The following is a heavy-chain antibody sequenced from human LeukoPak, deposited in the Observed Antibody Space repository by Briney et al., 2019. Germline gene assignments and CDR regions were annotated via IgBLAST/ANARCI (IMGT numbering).Heavy chain of an antibody. Sequence: GGSLRLSCAASGFTFSSYAMSWVRQAPGKGLDWVSAISGSGGSTYYADSVKGRFTISRDNSKNTLYLQMNGLRAEDTAVYYCAKRWGITGTTYFDLWGRGTLVTVSS. D-gene: IGHD1-20*01. V-gene: IGHV3-23*01. CDR3: AKRWGITGTTYFDL. J-gene: IGHJ2*01. CDR1: GFTFSSYA. CDR2: ISGSGGST.